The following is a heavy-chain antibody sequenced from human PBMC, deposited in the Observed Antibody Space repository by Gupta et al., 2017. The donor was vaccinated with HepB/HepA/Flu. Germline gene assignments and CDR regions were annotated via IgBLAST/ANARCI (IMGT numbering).Heavy chain of an antibody. J-gene: IGHJ3*02. CDR3: ATCFPYSSSRTRGAFDI. Sequence: QVQLLQSGAAVKKPGASVKVSCKVSGYTLTELSMHWVRQAPGKGLEWMGGFDPEDGETIYAQKCQGRVTMTEDTSTDTAYMELSSLRSEDTAVYYCATCFPYSSSRTRGAFDIWGQGTMVTVSS. CDR1: GYTLTELS. V-gene: IGHV1-24*01. D-gene: IGHD6-13*01. CDR2: FDPEDGET.